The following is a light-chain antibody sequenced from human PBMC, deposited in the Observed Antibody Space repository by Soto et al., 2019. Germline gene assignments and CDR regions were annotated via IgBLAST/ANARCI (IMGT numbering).Light chain of an antibody. CDR2: EVN. V-gene: IGLV2-14*01. CDR1: SDDIGAYKY. CDR3: SSYTNGRTLYV. J-gene: IGLJ1*01. Sequence: QSVLTQPASVSGSPGQSITISCTGSSDDIGAYKYVSWYLQHPGKAPKLIIFEVNNRPSGVSNRFSGSKSGNTASLNISGIQAEEEAHYYCSSYTNGRTLYVFGTGTKVTV.